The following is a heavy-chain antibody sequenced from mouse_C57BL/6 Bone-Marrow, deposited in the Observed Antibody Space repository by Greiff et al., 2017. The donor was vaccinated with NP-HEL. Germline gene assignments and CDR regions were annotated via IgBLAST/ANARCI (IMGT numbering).Heavy chain of an antibody. D-gene: IGHD1-1*02. CDR2: INPNNGGT. V-gene: IGHV1-26*01. CDR1: GYTFTDYY. Sequence: EVQLQQSGPELVKPGASVKISCKASGYTFTDYYMNWVKQSHGKSLEWIGDINPNNGGTSYNQKFKGKATLTVDKSSSTAYMELRSLTSEDSAVYYCARGGGHWFAYGGQGTLVTVSA. CDR3: ARGGGHWFAY. J-gene: IGHJ3*01.